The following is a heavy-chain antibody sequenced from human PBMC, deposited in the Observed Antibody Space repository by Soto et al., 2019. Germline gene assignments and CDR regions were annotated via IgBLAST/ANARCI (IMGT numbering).Heavy chain of an antibody. CDR3: ATDNWNDVS. J-gene: IGHJ4*02. D-gene: IGHD1-20*01. CDR1: GFTLSTYW. Sequence: LRLSCAASGFTLSTYWMTWVRQAPGKGLEWVATINQDGSEKYFVDSLKGRFTISRDNAKNSLYLQMSSLRAEDTAVYYCATDNWNDVSWGQGTLVTVSS. V-gene: IGHV3-7*03. CDR2: INQDGSEK.